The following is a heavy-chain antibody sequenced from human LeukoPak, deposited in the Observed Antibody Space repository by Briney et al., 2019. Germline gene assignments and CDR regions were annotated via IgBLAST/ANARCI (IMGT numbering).Heavy chain of an antibody. CDR1: GYTFTGYY. V-gene: IGHV1-2*02. CDR3: ARTPDSNDYYYFDY. J-gene: IGHJ4*02. D-gene: IGHD3-22*01. Sequence: ASVKVSCKASGYTFTGYYLHWVRQIPGQGLEWMGCINPNSGGTKYAQKFQGRVTMTRDTSISTAYMELNRLTPDDTVVYYCARTPDSNDYYYFDYWGQGTLVTVSS. CDR2: INPNSGGT.